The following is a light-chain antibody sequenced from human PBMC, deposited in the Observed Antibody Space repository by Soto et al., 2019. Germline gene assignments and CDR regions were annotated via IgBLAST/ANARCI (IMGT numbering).Light chain of an antibody. V-gene: IGKV3-15*01. Sequence: EIVLTQSPATLSVSPGETATLSCRASQSVGSAVAWYQHRPGQAPRLLIVAASIRATGVPGRFSGGGSGTEFTLTISGRQSEDFAGYYCQHYINWPPLTFGGGTTVDIK. CDR3: QHYINWPPLT. CDR1: QSVGSA. J-gene: IGKJ4*01. CDR2: AAS.